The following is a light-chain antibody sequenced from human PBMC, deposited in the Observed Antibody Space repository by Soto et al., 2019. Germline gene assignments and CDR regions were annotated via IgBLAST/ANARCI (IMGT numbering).Light chain of an antibody. CDR3: QQGYTTPLT. Sequence: DIQMTQSPSTLSASVGDRVTITCRASQSISSWLAWYQQKPGKAPRLLIYAASSLESGVPSRFSGSASGTDFTLTISSLQPEDFATYYCQQGYTTPLTFGQGTKVDIK. J-gene: IGKJ1*01. CDR2: AAS. V-gene: IGKV1-39*01. CDR1: QSISSW.